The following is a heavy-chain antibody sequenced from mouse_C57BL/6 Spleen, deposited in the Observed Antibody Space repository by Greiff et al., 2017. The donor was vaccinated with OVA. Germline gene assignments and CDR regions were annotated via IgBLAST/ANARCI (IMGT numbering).Heavy chain of an antibody. J-gene: IGHJ1*03. CDR2: ISRGGSYT. CDR1: GFTFSSYG. CDR3: AREDYGSSDWYFDV. Sequence: EVQRVESGGDLVKPGGSLKLSCAASGFTFSSYGMSWVRQTPDKRLEWVATISRGGSYTYYPDSVKGRFTITRDNAKNTLYLQMSSLKSEDTAMYYCAREDYGSSDWYFDVWGTGTTVTVSS. D-gene: IGHD1-1*01. V-gene: IGHV5-6*01.